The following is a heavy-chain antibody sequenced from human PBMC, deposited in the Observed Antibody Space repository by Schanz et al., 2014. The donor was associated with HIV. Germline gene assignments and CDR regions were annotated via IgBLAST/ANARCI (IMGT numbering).Heavy chain of an antibody. V-gene: IGHV3-23*04. CDR3: AKPEYDSRGNSQSHFDS. CDR1: GFTFDSYG. D-gene: IGHD3-22*01. CDR2: ISESGGRT. J-gene: IGHJ4*02. Sequence: VHLGQSGGGVVQPGRSLRLSCAASGFTFDSYGIHWVRQAPGKGLEWVSSISESGGRTYYADSVNGRFTISRDNSKNTLYLQMTTLRIDDTAVYYCAKPEYDSRGNSQSHFDSWGQGTLVTVSS.